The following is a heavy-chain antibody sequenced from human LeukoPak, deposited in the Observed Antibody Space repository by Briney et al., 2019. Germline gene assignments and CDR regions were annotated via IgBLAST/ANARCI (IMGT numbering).Heavy chain of an antibody. Sequence: ASVKVSCKASGYTFTGYYMHWVRQAPGQGLEWMGWINPNSGGTNYAQKFQGRVTMTRDMSTSTVYMELSSLRSEDTAVYYCARAIGTTVTTMDYWGQGTLVTVSS. V-gene: IGHV1-2*02. D-gene: IGHD4-11*01. J-gene: IGHJ4*02. CDR3: ARAIGTTVTTMDY. CDR1: GYTFTGYY. CDR2: INPNSGGT.